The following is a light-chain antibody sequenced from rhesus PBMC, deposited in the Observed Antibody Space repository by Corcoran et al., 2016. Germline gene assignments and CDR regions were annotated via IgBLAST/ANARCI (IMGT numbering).Light chain of an antibody. V-gene: IGKV1-94*01. CDR1: RGINKE. Sequence: DIQMTQSPSSLSASVGDRVTVSCRASRGINKELSWYQRKPGKAPTLLISGASILQTGVSSRFSGSGSGTDYTLPISNLQPEDVAIYFCLQDYTTPFTFGPGTKLDI. CDR2: GAS. J-gene: IGKJ3*01. CDR3: LQDYTTPFT.